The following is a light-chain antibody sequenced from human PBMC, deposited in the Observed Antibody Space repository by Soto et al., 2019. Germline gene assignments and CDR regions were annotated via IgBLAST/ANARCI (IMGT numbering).Light chain of an antibody. V-gene: IGLV2-14*01. CDR2: EVS. CDR3: SSYSSSSTLV. J-gene: IGLJ1*01. CDR1: SSDVGGYKY. Sequence: QSALTQPASVSGSPGQSITIACTGTSSDVGGYKYVSWYQQHPGKAPKLMIYEVSNRPSGVSNRFSGSKSGNTASLTISGLQAEDEAGYYCSSYSSSSTLVFGTGTKVTV.